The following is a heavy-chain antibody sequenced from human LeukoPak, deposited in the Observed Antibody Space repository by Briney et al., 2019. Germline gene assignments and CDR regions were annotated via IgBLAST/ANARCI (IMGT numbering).Heavy chain of an antibody. CDR1: GFAVSTKF. CDR3: AKDEAAAGGGLDY. J-gene: IGHJ4*02. V-gene: IGHV3-53*01. Sequence: PGGSLRLSCAASGFAVSTKFMTWVRQPPAKGLEWVSVIYTGGLTYYPDSVKGRFTISRDNSKNTLYLQMNNLKADDTAVYYCAKDEAAAGGGLDYWGQGTLVIVSS. D-gene: IGHD6-13*01. CDR2: IYTGGLT.